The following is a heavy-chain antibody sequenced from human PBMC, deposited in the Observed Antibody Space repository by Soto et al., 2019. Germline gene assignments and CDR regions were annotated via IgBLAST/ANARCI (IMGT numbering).Heavy chain of an antibody. V-gene: IGHV3-53*01. J-gene: IGHJ6*02. Sequence: PGGSLRLSCAASGFPVSSNYMSWVRQAPGKGLEWVSVIYSGGSTYYADSVKGRFTISRDNSKNTLYLQMNSLRAEDTAVYYCARGSIAAAGTGYYYYGMEVWGQGTTVTVSS. D-gene: IGHD6-13*01. CDR2: IYSGGST. CDR3: ARGSIAAAGTGYYYYGMEV. CDR1: GFPVSSNY.